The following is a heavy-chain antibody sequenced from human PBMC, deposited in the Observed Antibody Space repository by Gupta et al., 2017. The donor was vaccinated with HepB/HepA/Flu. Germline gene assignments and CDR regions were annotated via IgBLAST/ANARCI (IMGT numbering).Heavy chain of an antibody. CDR3: TTDYVLRYFDWLLGLNAFDI. V-gene: IGHV3-15*01. CDR1: SNAW. J-gene: IGHJ3*02. CDR2: IKSKPDGGTT. Sequence: SNAWMSWVRQAPGKGLEWVGRIKSKPDGGTTDYAAPVKGRFTISRDDSKNTLYLQMNSLKTEDTAVYYCTTDYVLRYFDWLLGLNAFDIWGQGTMVTVSS. D-gene: IGHD3-9*01.